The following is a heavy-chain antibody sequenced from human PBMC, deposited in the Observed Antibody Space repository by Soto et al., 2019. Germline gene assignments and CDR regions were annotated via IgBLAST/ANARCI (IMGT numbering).Heavy chain of an antibody. CDR3: ARGGLLWFGEDYYGMDV. D-gene: IGHD3-10*01. CDR1: GGSFSGYY. Sequence: SETLSLTCAVYGGSFSGYYWSLFRQPPGKGLEWIGEINHSGSTNYNPSLKSRVTISVDTSKNQFSLKLSSVTAADTAVYYCARGGLLWFGEDYYGMDVWGQGTTVT. J-gene: IGHJ6*02. V-gene: IGHV4-34*01. CDR2: INHSGST.